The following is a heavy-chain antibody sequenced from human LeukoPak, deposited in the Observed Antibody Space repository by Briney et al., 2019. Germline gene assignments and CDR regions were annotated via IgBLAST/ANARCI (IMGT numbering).Heavy chain of an antibody. Sequence: ASVKVSCKASGYTFTSYYMHWVRQAPGQGLEWMGIINPSGGSASYAQKFQGRVTMTRDMSTSTVYMELSSLRSEDTAVYYCARDGYYDILTGYPDAFDIWGQGTMVTVSS. J-gene: IGHJ3*02. D-gene: IGHD3-9*01. CDR2: INPSGGSA. CDR3: ARDGYYDILTGYPDAFDI. V-gene: IGHV1-46*01. CDR1: GYTFTSYY.